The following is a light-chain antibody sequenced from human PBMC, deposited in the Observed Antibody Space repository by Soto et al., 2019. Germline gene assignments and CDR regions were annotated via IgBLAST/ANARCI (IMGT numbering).Light chain of an antibody. V-gene: IGKV3-20*01. CDR3: QQYGSSPLT. CDR2: GAS. Sequence: EIVLTQSPGTLSLSPGDRATLSCRASQSVSSDYLAWYQQKPGQAPRLLIYGASIRATGIPDRFSGSGSGTDFTLTISRLEPEDFAVYYCQQYGSSPLTFGGGTKVDIK. J-gene: IGKJ4*01. CDR1: QSVSSDY.